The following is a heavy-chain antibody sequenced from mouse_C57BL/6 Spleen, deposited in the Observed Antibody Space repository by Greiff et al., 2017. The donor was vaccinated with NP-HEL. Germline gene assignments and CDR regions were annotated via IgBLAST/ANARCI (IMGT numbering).Heavy chain of an antibody. Sequence: EVKLVESGGGLVQPGGSMKLSCVASGFTFSNYWMNWVRQSPEKGLEWVAQIRLKSDNYATHYAESVKGRFTISRDDSKSSVYLQMNNLRAEDTGIYYCTDLLYGSSPAWFAYWGQGTLVTVSA. D-gene: IGHD1-1*01. CDR2: IRLKSDNYAT. J-gene: IGHJ3*01. CDR1: GFTFSNYW. CDR3: TDLLYGSSPAWFAY. V-gene: IGHV6-3*01.